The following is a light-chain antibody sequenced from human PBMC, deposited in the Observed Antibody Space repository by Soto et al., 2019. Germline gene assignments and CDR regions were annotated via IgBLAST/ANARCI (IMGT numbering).Light chain of an antibody. CDR1: QSVSRNH. CDR3: QQYDFLPLT. Sequence: EVVLTQSPGTLSLSPGDRATLSCRASQSVSRNHLAWYQQKPGQTPRLLIFGASNRAADIPARFSASGSGTDFTLTISGLEPDDFAVYYCQQYDFLPLTFGGGTRL. J-gene: IGKJ4*01. V-gene: IGKV3-20*01. CDR2: GAS.